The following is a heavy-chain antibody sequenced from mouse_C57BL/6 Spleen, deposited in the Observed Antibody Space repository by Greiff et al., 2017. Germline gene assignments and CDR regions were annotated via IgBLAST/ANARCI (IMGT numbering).Heavy chain of an antibody. J-gene: IGHJ3*01. D-gene: IGHD2-5*01. V-gene: IGHV1-52*01. CDR2: IDPSDSET. CDR1: GYTFTSYW. Sequence: QVQLQQPGAELVRPGSSVKLSCKASGYTFTSYWMHWVKQRPIQGLEWIGNIDPSDSETHYNQKFKDKATLTVDKTSNTAYMQLSSLASEASAVYCCAREDYSNYGGFAYWGQGTLVTVSA. CDR3: AREDYSNYGGFAY.